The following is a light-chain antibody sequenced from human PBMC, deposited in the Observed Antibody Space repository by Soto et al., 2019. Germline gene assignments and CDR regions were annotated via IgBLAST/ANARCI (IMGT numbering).Light chain of an antibody. J-gene: IGLJ1*01. CDR2: EVT. Sequence: QSVLTQPPSASGSLGQTVTISCTGTASDVGVYNYVSWYQQHPGKAPKLMIYEVTKRPSGVPDRFSVSKSGNTASLTVSGLQAADEADYYCSSYAGSSTLNVFGTGTKVTVL. V-gene: IGLV2-8*01. CDR3: SSYAGSSTLNV. CDR1: ASDVGVYNY.